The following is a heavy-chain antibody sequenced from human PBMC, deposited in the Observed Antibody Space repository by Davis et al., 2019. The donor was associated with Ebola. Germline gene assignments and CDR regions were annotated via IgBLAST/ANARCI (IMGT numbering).Heavy chain of an antibody. CDR1: GYSFTSYW. CDR2: IDPSDSYT. J-gene: IGHJ6*02. V-gene: IGHV5-10-1*01. Sequence: GESLKISCKGSGYSFTSYWISWVRQMPGKGLEWMGRIDPSDSYTNYSPSFQGHVTISADKSTATAYVQWTSVEASDSAMYYCARRDYYSLDVWGPGTTVTVSS. CDR3: ARRDYYSLDV.